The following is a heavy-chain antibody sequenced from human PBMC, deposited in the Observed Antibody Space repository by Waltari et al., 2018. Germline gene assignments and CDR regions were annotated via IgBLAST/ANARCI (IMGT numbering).Heavy chain of an antibody. CDR1: GGYFRGYY. V-gene: IGHV4-34*01. D-gene: IGHD3-9*01. CDR2: INHSGST. J-gene: IGHJ2*01. CDR3: AGDGIRYFDWLTHQDWYFDL. Sequence: QVQLQQWGAGLLKPSETLSLTCAIYGGYFRGYYWSWIRQPPGQGLEWIGEINHSGSTNYNPSLKSRVTISVDTSKNQFSLKLSSVTAADTAVYFRAGDGIRYFDWLTHQDWYFDLWGRGTLVTVSS.